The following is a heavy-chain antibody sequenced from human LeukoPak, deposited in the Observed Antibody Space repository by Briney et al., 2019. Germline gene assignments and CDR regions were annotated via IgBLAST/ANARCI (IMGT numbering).Heavy chain of an antibody. CDR3: ARDHDERAFDY. CDR2: ISSAAVTI. CDR1: GFSTTYE. Sequence: VLPGGSLRLSCVASGFSTTYEMNWVRQAPGKGLEWISYISSAAVTIHYADSVRGRFTISRDRDNAKNSVYLQLNSLRAEDTAVYYCARDHDERAFDYWGQGTLVTVSS. V-gene: IGHV3-48*03. J-gene: IGHJ4*02.